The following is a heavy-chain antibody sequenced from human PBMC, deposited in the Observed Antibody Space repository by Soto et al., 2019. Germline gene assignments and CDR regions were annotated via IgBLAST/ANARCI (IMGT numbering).Heavy chain of an antibody. CDR2: MNPNSGNT. CDR1: GYTFTSYD. J-gene: IGHJ4*02. CDR3: AIVVVFCFAAPTNLFDY. D-gene: IGHD2-2*01. Sequence: ASVKVSCKASGYTFTSYDRNWVRQATGQGLAWMGCMNPNSGNTGYAQKFQGRVTMTRNTSISTAYVELSSLRSEDTAVYYCAIVVVFCFAAPTNLFDYWGQRTLVTVSS. V-gene: IGHV1-8*01.